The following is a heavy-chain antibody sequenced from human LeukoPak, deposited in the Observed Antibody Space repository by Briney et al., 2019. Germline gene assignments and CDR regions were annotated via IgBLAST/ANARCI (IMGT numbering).Heavy chain of an antibody. J-gene: IGHJ6*02. CDR2: ISPGSTTI. V-gene: IGHV3-11*01. CDR3: ARDSPKNYYYYGMDV. Sequence: RGSLRLSCAASGFTLSEDYMSWIPQGPGKGLECVSYISPGSTTIYYADSVKGRFTISRDNAKNSLYLQINNLRAEHTAIYYCARDSPKNYYYYGMDVWGQGTTVTVSS. CDR1: GFTLSEDY.